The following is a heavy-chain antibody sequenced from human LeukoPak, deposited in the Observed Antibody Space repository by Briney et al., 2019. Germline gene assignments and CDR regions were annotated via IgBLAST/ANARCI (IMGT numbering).Heavy chain of an antibody. CDR2: IYTSGST. CDR3: ARGVYIAAAQYAY. D-gene: IGHD6-13*01. J-gene: IGHJ4*02. Sequence: SETLSLTCTVSGGSISSYYGSWIRQPAGKGLEWIGRIYTSGSTNYNPSLKSRVTISVDTSKNQFSLKLSSVTAADTAVYYCARGVYIAAAQYAYWGQGTLVTVSS. CDR1: GGSISSYY. V-gene: IGHV4-4*07.